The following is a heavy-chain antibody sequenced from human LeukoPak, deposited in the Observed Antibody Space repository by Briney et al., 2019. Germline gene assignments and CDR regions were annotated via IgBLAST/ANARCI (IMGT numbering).Heavy chain of an antibody. CDR1: GFTFSSYS. D-gene: IGHD3-10*01. CDR3: ANLGGTMVRGRGADY. Sequence: GGSLRLSCAASGFTFSSYSMKWVRQAPGKGLEWVSSISSSSSYIHNADSVKGRFTISRDNAKNTLYLQMNSLRAEDTAVYYCANLGGTMVRGRGADYWGQGTLVTVSS. V-gene: IGHV3-21*04. CDR2: ISSSSSYI. J-gene: IGHJ4*02.